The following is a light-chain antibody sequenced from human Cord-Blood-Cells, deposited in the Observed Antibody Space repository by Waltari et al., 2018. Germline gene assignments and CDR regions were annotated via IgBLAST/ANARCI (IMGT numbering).Light chain of an antibody. Sequence: QSALTQPASVSGSPGQSITISCTGTSSDVGGYNYVSWYQQHPGKAPKLMIYDVSKRPSGVSNRFSGSKSGNTASLTISGLQAGDEADYYCSSYTSSSTLFGGGTKLTVL. CDR1: SSDVGGYNY. CDR3: SSYTSSSTL. CDR2: DVS. J-gene: IGLJ2*01. V-gene: IGLV2-14*01.